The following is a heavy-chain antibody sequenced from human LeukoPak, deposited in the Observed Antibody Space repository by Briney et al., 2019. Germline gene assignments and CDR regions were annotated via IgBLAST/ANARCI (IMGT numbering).Heavy chain of an antibody. CDR3: ARGGLWSFDM. CDR1: GFTFSNYW. Sequence: GGSLRLSCAASGFTFSNYWMRWVRQAPGQGLEWVADIKNEGSAKNYVDSVKGRFSISRDNAENSVYLQMNSLRAEDTAVYYCARGGLWSFDMWGQGTMVTVSS. V-gene: IGHV3-7*01. CDR2: IKNEGSAK. J-gene: IGHJ3*02. D-gene: IGHD2-21*01.